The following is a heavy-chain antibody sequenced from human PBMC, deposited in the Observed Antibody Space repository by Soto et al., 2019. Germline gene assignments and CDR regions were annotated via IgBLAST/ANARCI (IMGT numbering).Heavy chain of an antibody. J-gene: IGHJ6*02. CDR2: IIPIFGTA. D-gene: IGHD3-10*01. V-gene: IGHV1-69*12. CDR3: AREGGSGNYRYYAMDV. Sequence: QVQLVQSGAEVQKPGSSVKVSCKASGGTFSSYAISWVRQAPGQGLEWMGGIIPIFGTANYAQKFQGRVTITAEESTSTAYMELSSLRSEDTAVYYCAREGGSGNYRYYAMDVWGQGTTVTVSS. CDR1: GGTFSSYA.